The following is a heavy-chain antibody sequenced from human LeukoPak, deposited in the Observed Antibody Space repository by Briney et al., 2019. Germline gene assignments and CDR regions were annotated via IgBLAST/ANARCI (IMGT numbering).Heavy chain of an antibody. D-gene: IGHD6-13*01. Sequence: PSETLSLTCAVYGGSFSGYYWSWIRQPPEKGLEWIGEINHVGATNYNPSLKSRVTISVDTSKNQFSLKLSSVTAADTAVYYCARSSSWYWEADYWGQGTLVTVSS. CDR2: INHVGAT. CDR3: ARSSSWYWEADY. V-gene: IGHV4-34*01. CDR1: GGSFSGYY. J-gene: IGHJ4*02.